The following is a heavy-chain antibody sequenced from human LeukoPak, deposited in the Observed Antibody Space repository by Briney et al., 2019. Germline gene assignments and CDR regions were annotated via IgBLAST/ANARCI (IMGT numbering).Heavy chain of an antibody. V-gene: IGHV1-2*02. CDR1: GYTFTSYY. CDR2: IRPNSDGI. J-gene: IGHJ4*02. D-gene: IGHD5-24*01. Sequence: ASVKVSCKASGYTFTSYYMHWVRQAPGQGLEWMGWIRPNSDGIKYAQEFQGRVTVTRDTSISTAYMELTSLTSDDTAIYYCARDPVDGYSHYDFWGQGTLVTVSS. CDR3: ARDPVDGYSHYDF.